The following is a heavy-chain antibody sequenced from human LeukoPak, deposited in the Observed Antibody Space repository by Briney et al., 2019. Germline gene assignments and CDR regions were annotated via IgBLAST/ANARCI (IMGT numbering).Heavy chain of an antibody. CDR3: TTGSYYDSSGYYYYYHYIDV. Sequence: GGSLRLSCAASGFTFSNAWMSWVRQAPGKGLEWVGRIKSKTDGGTTDYAAPVKGRFTISRDDSKNTLYLQMNSLKTEDTAVYYCTTGSYYDSSGYYYYYHYIDVWGKGTTVTASS. V-gene: IGHV3-15*01. D-gene: IGHD3-22*01. CDR1: GFTFSNAW. CDR2: IKSKTDGGTT. J-gene: IGHJ6*03.